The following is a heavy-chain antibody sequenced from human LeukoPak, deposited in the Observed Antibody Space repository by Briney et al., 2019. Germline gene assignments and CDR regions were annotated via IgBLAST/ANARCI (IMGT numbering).Heavy chain of an antibody. V-gene: IGHV4-4*07. J-gene: IGHJ4*02. CDR1: GVSFSSYS. D-gene: IGHD6-6*01. CDR3: ARSARPGERLDY. CDR2: IYTSGNT. Sequence: SETLSLTCTVSGVSFSSYSWSWVRQPPGKGLEWIGRIYTSGNTNYNPSLKSRVTMSADTAKNQFSLNLSSGTAADTAVYYCARSARPGERLDYWGQGTLVTVSS.